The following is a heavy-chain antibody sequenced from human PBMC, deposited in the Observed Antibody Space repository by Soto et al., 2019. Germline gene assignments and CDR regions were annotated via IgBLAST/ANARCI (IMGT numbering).Heavy chain of an antibody. CDR3: ARVFLSGYDKNNNWFDP. CDR2: ISAYNGNT. J-gene: IGHJ5*02. CDR1: GYTFTSYG. V-gene: IGHV1-18*01. Sequence: ASVKVSCKASGYTFTSYGISWVRQAPGQGLEWMGWISAYNGNTNYAQKLQGRVTMTTDTSTSTAYMELRSLRSDDTAVYYCARVFLSGYDKNNNWFDPWGQGTLVTVSS. D-gene: IGHD5-12*01.